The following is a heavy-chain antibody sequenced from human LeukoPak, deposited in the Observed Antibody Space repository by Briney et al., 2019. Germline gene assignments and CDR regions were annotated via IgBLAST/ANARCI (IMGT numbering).Heavy chain of an antibody. J-gene: IGHJ3*02. V-gene: IGHV3-21*01. D-gene: IGHD2-2*02. CDR2: ISSSSSYI. Sequence: PGGSLRLSCAASGFTFSSYSMNWVRQAPGKGLEWVSSISSSSSYIYYADSVKGRFTISRDNAKNPLYLQMNSLRAEDTAVYYCARATYCSSTSCYKGNAFDIWGQGTMVTVSS. CDR3: ARATYCSSTSCYKGNAFDI. CDR1: GFTFSSYS.